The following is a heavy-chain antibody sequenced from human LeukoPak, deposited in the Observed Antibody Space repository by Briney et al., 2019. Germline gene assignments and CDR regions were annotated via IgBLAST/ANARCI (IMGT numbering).Heavy chain of an antibody. V-gene: IGHV4-59*08. J-gene: IGHJ4*02. D-gene: IGHD2-8*01. CDR1: GGSVSSYY. Sequence: SETLSLTCTVSGGSVSSYYWGWIRQPPGKGLEYIGYIYHSGSTNYNPSLKSRVTISVSTSNNQFSLKLSSVTAADTAVYYCARHANGGTYPLDIWGQGTLVTVSS. CDR2: IYHSGST. CDR3: ARHANGGTYPLDI.